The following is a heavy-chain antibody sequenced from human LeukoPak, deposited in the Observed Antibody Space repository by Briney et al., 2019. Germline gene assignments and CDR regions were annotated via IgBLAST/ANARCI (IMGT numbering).Heavy chain of an antibody. D-gene: IGHD5-12*01. V-gene: IGHV3-30-3*01. CDR1: GFTFSSYA. CDR2: ISYDGSNK. CDR3: VSPGYPVDY. J-gene: IGHJ4*02. Sequence: PGGSLRLSCAASGFTFSSYAMHWVRQAPGKGLEWVAVISYDGSNKYYADSVKGRFTISRDNSKNTLYLQMNSLRAEDTAVYYCVSPGYPVDYWGQGTLVTVSS.